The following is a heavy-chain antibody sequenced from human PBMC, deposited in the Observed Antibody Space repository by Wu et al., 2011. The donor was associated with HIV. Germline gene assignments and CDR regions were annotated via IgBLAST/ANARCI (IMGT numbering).Heavy chain of an antibody. J-gene: IGHJ2*01. CDR3: ARDSMNPRYSPWYFDL. V-gene: IGHV1-69*14. CDR2: IIPIFGTA. Sequence: QVQLVQSGAEVKKPGSSVKVYCKASGGTFSSYGISWVRQAPGQGPEWMGGIIPIFGTANYAQKFQGRVTITADKSTSTAYMELSSLRSEDTAVYYCARDSMNPRYSPWYFDLWGRGTLVTVSS. CDR1: GGTFSSYG. D-gene: IGHD3-16*02.